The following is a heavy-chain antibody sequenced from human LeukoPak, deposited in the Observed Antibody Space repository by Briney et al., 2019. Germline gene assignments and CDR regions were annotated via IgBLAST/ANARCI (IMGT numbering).Heavy chain of an antibody. CDR1: GFTFSNAW. V-gene: IGHV3-15*01. CDR2: IKSKTDGGTT. J-gene: IGHJ4*02. Sequence: GGSLRLSCAASGFTFSNAWMSWVRQAPGKGLEWVGRIKSKTDGGTTDYAAPVKGRFTISRDDSKNTLYLQMNSLKTEDTAVYYCTTEGPWIPGYLDYWGQGTLVTVSS. CDR3: TTEGPWIPGYLDY. D-gene: IGHD5-18*01.